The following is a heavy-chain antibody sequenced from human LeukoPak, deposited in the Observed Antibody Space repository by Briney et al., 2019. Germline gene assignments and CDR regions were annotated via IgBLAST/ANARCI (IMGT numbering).Heavy chain of an antibody. CDR2: IYYSGST. CDR1: GGSISSSSYY. J-gene: IGHJ6*03. V-gene: IGHV4-39*07. Sequence: SETLSLTCTVSGGSISSSSYYWGWIRQPPGKGLEWIGSIYYSGSTYYNPSLKSRVTISVDTSKNQFSLKLSSVTAAGTAVYYCASSEWGAIGDSYYYYMDVWGKGTTVTISS. D-gene: IGHD3-16*02. CDR3: ASSEWGAIGDSYYYYMDV.